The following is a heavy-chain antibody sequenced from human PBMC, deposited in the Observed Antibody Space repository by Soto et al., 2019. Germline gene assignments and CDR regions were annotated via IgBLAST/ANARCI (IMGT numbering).Heavy chain of an antibody. D-gene: IGHD2-2*01. V-gene: IGHV4-4*02. CDR3: ARDTISLAGYGMDV. Sequence: SETLSLTCAVSGGSISSSNWWSWVRQPPGKGLEWIGEIYHSGSTNYNPSLKSRVTISVDKSKNQFSLKLSSVTAADTAVYYCARDTISLAGYGMDVWGQGTTVTVSS. J-gene: IGHJ6*02. CDR2: IYHSGST. CDR1: GGSISSSNW.